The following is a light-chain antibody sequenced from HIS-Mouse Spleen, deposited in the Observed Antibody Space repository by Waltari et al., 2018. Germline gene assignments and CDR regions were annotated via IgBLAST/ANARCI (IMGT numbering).Light chain of an antibody. V-gene: IGLV2-11*01. CDR1: SSDVGGYNY. J-gene: IGLJ3*02. Sequence: QSALTQPRSVFGSPGQSVTISCTGTSSDVGGYNYVSWYQQPPGKAPKLMIYDVSKRPSGVPDRFSGSKSGNTASLTISGLQAEDEADYYCCSYAGSYTWVFGGGTKLTVL. CDR3: CSYAGSYTWV. CDR2: DVS.